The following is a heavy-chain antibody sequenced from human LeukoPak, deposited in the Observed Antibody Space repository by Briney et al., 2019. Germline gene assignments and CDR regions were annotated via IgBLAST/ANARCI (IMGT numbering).Heavy chain of an antibody. J-gene: IGHJ3*02. CDR3: ARRRDDSSGYYLIDDAFDI. CDR1: GGSISSYY. D-gene: IGHD3-22*01. CDR2: IYYSGST. V-gene: IGHV4-59*08. Sequence: SETLSLTCTVSGGSISSYYWGWIRQPPGKGLEWIGYIYYSGSTNYNPSLKSRVTISVDTSKNQFSLKLSSVTAADTAVYYCARRRDDSSGYYLIDDAFDIWGQGTMVTVSS.